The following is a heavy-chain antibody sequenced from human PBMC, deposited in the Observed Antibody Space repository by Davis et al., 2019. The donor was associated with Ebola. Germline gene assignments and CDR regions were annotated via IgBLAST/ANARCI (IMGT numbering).Heavy chain of an antibody. V-gene: IGHV1-3*01. CDR1: GFTFSSYA. CDR3: ARGGNIVVVPAAMIDY. Sequence: GESLKISCAASGFTFSSYAMHWVRQAPGQRLEWMGWINAGNGNTKYSQKFQGRVTITRDTSASTAYMELSSLRSEDTAVYYCARGGNIVVVPAAMIDYWGQGTLVTVSS. CDR2: INAGNGNT. J-gene: IGHJ4*02. D-gene: IGHD2-2*01.